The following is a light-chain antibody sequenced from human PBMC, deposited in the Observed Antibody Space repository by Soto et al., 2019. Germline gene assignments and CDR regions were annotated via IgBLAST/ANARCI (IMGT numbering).Light chain of an antibody. V-gene: IGKV3-20*01. Sequence: ETVLTQSPGTLSLSPGERATLSCRASQSVRSSLLAWYQHKPGQTPRLLIYGASSRATGIPDRFSGSGSGTNFPLTISRLEPEDFAVYYWQQYGSPWTFGQGTKVEIK. CDR1: QSVRSSL. CDR2: GAS. J-gene: IGKJ1*01. CDR3: QQYGSPWT.